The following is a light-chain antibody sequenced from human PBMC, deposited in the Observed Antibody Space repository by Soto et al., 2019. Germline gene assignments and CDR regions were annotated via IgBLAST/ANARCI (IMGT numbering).Light chain of an antibody. CDR2: GAS. Sequence: EIVLTQSPGTLSLSPGERATLSCRASQSVSSKYIAWYQQKPGQTPRLLIYGASTRATGIPDRFTGSGSGTDFTLTISRLEPADFAVFYCQQYSSSQWTFGQGTKVEIK. CDR3: QQYSSSQWT. V-gene: IGKV3-20*01. CDR1: QSVSSKY. J-gene: IGKJ1*01.